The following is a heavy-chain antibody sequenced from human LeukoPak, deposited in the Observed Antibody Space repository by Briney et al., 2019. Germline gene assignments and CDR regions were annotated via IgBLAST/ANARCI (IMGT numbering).Heavy chain of an antibody. Sequence: SETLSLTCTVSGGSISSYYWSWIRQPPGKGLEWIGYIYYSGSTNYNPSLKSRVTISVDTSKNQFSLKLSSVTAADTAVYYCAREYYDFWSGPDYYCYGMDVWGQGTTDTVSS. D-gene: IGHD3-3*01. CDR2: IYYSGST. J-gene: IGHJ6*02. CDR3: AREYYDFWSGPDYYCYGMDV. CDR1: GGSISSYY. V-gene: IGHV4-59*01.